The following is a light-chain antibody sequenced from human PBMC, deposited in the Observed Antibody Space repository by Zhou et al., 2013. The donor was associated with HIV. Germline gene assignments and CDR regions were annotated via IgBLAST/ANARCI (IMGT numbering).Light chain of an antibody. V-gene: IGKV1-39*01. CDR1: QGIATF. Sequence: DIQMTQSPSSLSASVGDRVIITCRASQGIATFLNWYQHKPGKAPKLLIYGTSSLQRGVPSRFSGTGSGTHFTLIINNLQPEDFGTYYCQQSYNSPRVTFGGGTKVE. CDR2: GTS. J-gene: IGKJ4*01. CDR3: QQSYNSPRVT.